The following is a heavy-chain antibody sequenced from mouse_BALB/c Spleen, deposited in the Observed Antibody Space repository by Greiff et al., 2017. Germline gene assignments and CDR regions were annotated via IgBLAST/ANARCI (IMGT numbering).Heavy chain of an antibody. D-gene: IGHD1-2*01. CDR2: INPGSGGT. CDR3: ASHYYGYYAMDY. CDR1: GYAFTNYL. Sequence: QVQLQQSGAELVRPGTSVKVSCKASGYAFTNYLIEWVKQRPGQGLEWIGVINPGSGGTNYNEKFKGKATLTADKSSSTAYMQLSSLTSDDSAVYFCASHYYGYYAMDYWGQGTSVTVSS. J-gene: IGHJ4*01. V-gene: IGHV1-54*01.